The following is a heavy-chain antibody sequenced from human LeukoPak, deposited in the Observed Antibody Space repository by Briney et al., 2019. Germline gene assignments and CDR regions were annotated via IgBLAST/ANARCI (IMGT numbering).Heavy chain of an antibody. V-gene: IGHV4-39*01. D-gene: IGHD7-27*01. CDR2: IYYSGST. Sequence: SETLSLTCTVSGGSISSGSYYWGWIRQPPGKGLEWIGSIYYSGSTYYNPSLKSRVTISVDTSKNQFSLKLSSVTAADTAVYYCATELGRASYYYYYMDVWGKGTTVTVSS. CDR1: GGSISSGSYY. CDR3: ATELGRASYYYYYMDV. J-gene: IGHJ6*03.